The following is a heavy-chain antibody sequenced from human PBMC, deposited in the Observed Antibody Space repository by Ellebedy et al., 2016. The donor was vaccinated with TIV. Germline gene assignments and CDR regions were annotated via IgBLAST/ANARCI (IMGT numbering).Heavy chain of an antibody. D-gene: IGHD1-14*01. CDR2: ISSSGATV. J-gene: IGHJ5*02. CDR3: ARDTRFIDHQHNWFDP. CDR1: GFIFSDFQ. V-gene: IGHV3-11*01. Sequence: GGSLRLSCSASGFIFSDFQMSWIRQAPGKGLECISSISSSGATVYYADSVKGRFSLSRDNARNSLYLQLNSLRAEDTAMYYCARDTRFIDHQHNWFDPWGQGTLVTVSS.